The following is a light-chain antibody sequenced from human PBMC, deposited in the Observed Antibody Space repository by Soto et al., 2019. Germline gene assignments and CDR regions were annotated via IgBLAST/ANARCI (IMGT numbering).Light chain of an antibody. CDR2: LAS. CDR3: LQHNSYPWT. V-gene: IGKV3D-11*01. Sequence: EIVLTQSPATLSSFPGDRVTLSCRASQAVNTRLAWYQHRPGQAPRLLIYLASNRAAGVPARFSGSGSGSDFTLTISDVEPEDFAVYYCLQHNSYPWTFGQGTKVEIK. J-gene: IGKJ1*01. CDR1: QAVNTR.